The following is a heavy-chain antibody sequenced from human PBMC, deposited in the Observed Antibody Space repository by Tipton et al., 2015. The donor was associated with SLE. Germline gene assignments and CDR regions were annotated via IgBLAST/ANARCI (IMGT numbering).Heavy chain of an antibody. V-gene: IGHV4-61*02. Sequence: TLSLTCTVSGGSISSGTYYWSWIRQPAGKGLEWIGRIYTSGSTNYNPSLKSRVTISVDTSKNQFSLKLSSVTAADTAVYYCARHFGWFGALGCWGQGTLVTVSS. D-gene: IGHD3-10*01. J-gene: IGHJ4*02. CDR2: IYTSGST. CDR3: ARHFGWFGALGC. CDR1: GGSISSGTYY.